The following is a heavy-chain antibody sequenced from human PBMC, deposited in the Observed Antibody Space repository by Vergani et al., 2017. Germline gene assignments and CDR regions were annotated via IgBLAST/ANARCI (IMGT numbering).Heavy chain of an antibody. CDR1: GITFWKFG. D-gene: IGHD1-26*01. Sequence: EVDLVESGGGLAQPGGSLRLSCEASGITFWKFGMHWVRQGPGKGLEWVSGISWNSGAVDYADSVRGRFTISRDNAKNSLFLEMNSLRFEDTAVYYCATTGGIVGATRAFDIWGQGTMVTVSS. CDR3: ATTGGIVGATRAFDI. V-gene: IGHV3-9*01. J-gene: IGHJ3*02. CDR2: ISWNSGAV.